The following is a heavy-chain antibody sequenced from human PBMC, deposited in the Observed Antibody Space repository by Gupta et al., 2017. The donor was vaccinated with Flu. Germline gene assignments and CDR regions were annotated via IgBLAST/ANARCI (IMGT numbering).Heavy chain of an antibody. CDR2: IWSDGSDK. V-gene: IGHV3-33*01. J-gene: IGHJ2*01. CDR1: GFTFSSYG. D-gene: IGHD6-19*01. Sequence: QVQLVESGGGVVQPGRSLRLSCEASGFTFSSYGMHWVRQAPGKRLEWVAVIWSDGSDKYYAGSVTGRFTISRDNSKNTLYLQMDSLRAEDTAVYYCARGEAGYTSGWYWYFDLWGRGTLVTVSS. CDR3: ARGEAGYTSGWYWYFDL.